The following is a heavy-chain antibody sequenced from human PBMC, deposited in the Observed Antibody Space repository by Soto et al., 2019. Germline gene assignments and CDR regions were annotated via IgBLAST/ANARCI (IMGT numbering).Heavy chain of an antibody. V-gene: IGHV1-18*01. J-gene: IGHJ6*02. Sequence: QVPLVQSGAEVKKPGASVKVSCKASGYTFTSYGISWVRQAPGQGLEWMGWISAYNGNTNYAQKLQGRVTMTTDTSTGTAYMELRSMRSDDTAVYYGARVRRGYSYGEGYYYYGMDVWGQGTTVTVSS. CDR1: GYTFTSYG. CDR3: ARVRRGYSYGEGYYYYGMDV. CDR2: ISAYNGNT. D-gene: IGHD5-18*01.